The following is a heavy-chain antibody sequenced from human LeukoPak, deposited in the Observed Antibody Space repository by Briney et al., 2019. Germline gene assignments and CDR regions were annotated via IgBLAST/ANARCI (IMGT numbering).Heavy chain of an antibody. J-gene: IGHJ4*02. CDR2: IWYDGSKK. V-gene: IGHV3-33*01. D-gene: IGHD6-19*01. Sequence: GRFLRLSWAASGFSFSNYGMHLVRQAPGKGLGLVSVIWYDGSKKYYADSVKGRFTISRDNSKNTVYLQMNSLRAEDTAVYYCARDPRGIAVAGTGDYWGQGTLVTVSS. CDR3: ARDPRGIAVAGTGDY. CDR1: GFSFSNYG.